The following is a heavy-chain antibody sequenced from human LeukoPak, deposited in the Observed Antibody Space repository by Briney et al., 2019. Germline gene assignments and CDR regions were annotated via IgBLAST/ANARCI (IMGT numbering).Heavy chain of an antibody. CDR1: GYTFTTYG. D-gene: IGHD3-16*01. CDR3: ARTSHESVLYWSDP. Sequence: ASVKVSCKASGYTFTTYGIGWVRQAPGQGLEWMGWISGYNGNTNYAQKFQGRVTMTADTSTSTAYMELRSLRSDDTAVYYCARTSHESVLYWSDPWGQGTLVNVSS. V-gene: IGHV1-18*01. J-gene: IGHJ5*02. CDR2: ISGYNGNT.